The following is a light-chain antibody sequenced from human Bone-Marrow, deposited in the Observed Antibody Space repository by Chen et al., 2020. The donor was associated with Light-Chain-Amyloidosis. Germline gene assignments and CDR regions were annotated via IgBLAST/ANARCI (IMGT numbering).Light chain of an antibody. Sequence: QSVLTQPPSVSAAPGQKVTIPCSGSSSNIGNNYVSWYQQLPGTAPKLLIYDNNKRPSGIPDRFSGSKSGTSATLGINGLQTGDEADYYCGTWDSSLSAGVFGGGTKLTVL. V-gene: IGLV1-51*01. CDR2: DNN. CDR3: GTWDSSLSAGV. CDR1: SSNIGNNY. J-gene: IGLJ3*02.